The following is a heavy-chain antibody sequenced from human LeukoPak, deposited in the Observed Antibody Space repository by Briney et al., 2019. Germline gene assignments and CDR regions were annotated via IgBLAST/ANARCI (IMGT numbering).Heavy chain of an antibody. CDR1: GFTFSSYA. CDR3: AKSPVRTGGFYYYYMDV. D-gene: IGHD1-14*01. V-gene: IGHV3-23*01. J-gene: IGHJ6*03. Sequence: GGSLRLSCAASGFTFSSYAMSWVRQAPGKGLEWVSAISGSGGSTYYADSVKGRFTISRDNSKNTLYLQMNNLRAEDTAVYYCAKSPVRTGGFYYYYMDVWGKGTTVTVSS. CDR2: ISGSGGST.